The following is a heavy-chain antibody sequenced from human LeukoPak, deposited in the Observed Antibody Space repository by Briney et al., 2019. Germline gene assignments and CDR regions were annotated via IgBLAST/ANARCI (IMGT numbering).Heavy chain of an antibody. CDR1: GGSFSGYH. Sequence: SETLSLTCAVYGGSFSGYHWSWIRQPPGKGLEWIGEINHSGSTNYKPSLKSRVTMSVDKSKNQFSLKLSSVTAVDTAVYYCARITYDILTGYYGGFDPWGQGTLVTVSS. D-gene: IGHD3-9*01. CDR3: ARITYDILTGYYGGFDP. J-gene: IGHJ5*02. CDR2: INHSGST. V-gene: IGHV4-34*01.